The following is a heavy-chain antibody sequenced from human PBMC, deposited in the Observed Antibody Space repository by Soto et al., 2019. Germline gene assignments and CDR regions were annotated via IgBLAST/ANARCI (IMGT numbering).Heavy chain of an antibody. CDR1: GGTFSSYA. J-gene: IGHJ5*02. Sequence: QVQLVQSGAEVKKPGSSVKVSCKASGGTFSSYAISWVRQAPGQGLEWMGGFIPIFGTANYAQKFQGRVTMIADESTSTAYMERSSLRSEDTAVYYCAGDGLGSNYVWFDPWGQGTLVTVSS. D-gene: IGHD4-4*01. CDR2: FIPIFGTA. V-gene: IGHV1-69*12. CDR3: AGDGLGSNYVWFDP.